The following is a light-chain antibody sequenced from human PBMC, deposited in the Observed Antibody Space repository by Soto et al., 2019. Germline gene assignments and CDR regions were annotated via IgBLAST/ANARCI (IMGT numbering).Light chain of an antibody. CDR3: QSYDSSNPVV. CDR2: EDN. J-gene: IGLJ2*01. CDR1: SGSIASNY. Sequence: NFMLTQPHSVSESPGKTVTISCTRSSGSIASNYVQWYQQRPGSAPTTVIYEDNQRPSGVPDRFSGSIDGSSNSASLTISGLKTEDEADYYCQSYDSSNPVVFGGGTKLTVL. V-gene: IGLV6-57*04.